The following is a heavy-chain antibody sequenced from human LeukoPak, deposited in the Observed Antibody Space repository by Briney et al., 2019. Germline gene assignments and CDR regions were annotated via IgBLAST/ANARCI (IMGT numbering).Heavy chain of an antibody. V-gene: IGHV4-30-2*01. Sequence: SETLSLTCAVSGGSISSGGYSWSWIRQPPGKGLEWIGYIHHSGSTYYNPSLKSRVTISVDRSKNQFSLKLSSVTAADTAVYYCAREAEDYGIDYWGQGTLVTVSS. D-gene: IGHD4-17*01. CDR3: AREAEDYGIDY. CDR2: IHHSGST. CDR1: GGSISSGGYS. J-gene: IGHJ4*02.